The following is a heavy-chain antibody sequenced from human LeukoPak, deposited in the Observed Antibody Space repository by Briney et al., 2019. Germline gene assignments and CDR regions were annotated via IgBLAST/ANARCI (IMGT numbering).Heavy chain of an antibody. Sequence: GGSLRLSCAASGFTFSSYAMSWVRQAPGKGLEGVASISISGGFTYYADSVKGRFTISRDNSKNTPYLQMNSLRAEDTAVYYCAKRFGWNDGSDYWGQGTLVTVSS. D-gene: IGHD1-1*01. CDR1: GFTFSSYA. CDR3: AKRFGWNDGSDY. J-gene: IGHJ4*02. V-gene: IGHV3-23*01. CDR2: ISISGGFT.